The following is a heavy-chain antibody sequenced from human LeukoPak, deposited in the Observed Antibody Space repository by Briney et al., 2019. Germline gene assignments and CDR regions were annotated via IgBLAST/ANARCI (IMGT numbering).Heavy chain of an antibody. V-gene: IGHV4-59*08. Sequence: SETLSLTCTVSGGSISSYYWSWIRQPPGKGLEWIGYIYYSGSTNYNPSLKSRVTISVDTSKNQFSLKLSSVTAADAAVYYCARSPPTYCSGGSCYYYGMDVWGQGTTVTVSS. CDR3: ARSPPTYCSGGSCYYYGMDV. D-gene: IGHD2-15*01. CDR2: IYYSGST. J-gene: IGHJ6*02. CDR1: GGSISSYY.